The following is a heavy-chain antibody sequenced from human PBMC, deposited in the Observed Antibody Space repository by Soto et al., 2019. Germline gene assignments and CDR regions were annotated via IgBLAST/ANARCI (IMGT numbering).Heavy chain of an antibody. V-gene: IGHV4-61*01. CDR2: IYYSGST. CDR3: ARISGYSYSLPSYFDY. Sequence: QVQLQESGPGLVKPSETLSLTCTVSGGSVSSGSYYWSWIRQPPGKGLEWIGYIYYSGSTTYNPALESRVTISVDTSKNQFSLKLSSVTAADTAVYYCARISGYSYSLPSYFDYWGQGTLVTVSS. D-gene: IGHD5-18*01. J-gene: IGHJ4*02. CDR1: GGSVSSGSYY.